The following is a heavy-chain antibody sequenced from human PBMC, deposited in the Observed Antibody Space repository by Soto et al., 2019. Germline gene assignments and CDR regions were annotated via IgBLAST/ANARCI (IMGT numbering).Heavy chain of an antibody. CDR2: IYPGDSDS. CDR1: EYSCTIDL. V-gene: IGHV5-51*07. J-gene: IGHJ6*02. D-gene: IGHD6-19*01. Sequence: GESLKTCCDCSEYSCTIDLIGLVHPLPGKGLEWVGIIYPGDSDSIYSPSFQGQVTISADKSISTAYLQWSSLKASDTAMYYCARQGYVEVAGTPSDYYYGMDVWGQGTTVTVSS. CDR3: ARQGYVEVAGTPSDYYYGMDV.